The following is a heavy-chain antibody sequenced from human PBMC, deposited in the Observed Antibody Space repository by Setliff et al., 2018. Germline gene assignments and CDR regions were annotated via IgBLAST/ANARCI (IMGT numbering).Heavy chain of an antibody. CDR1: GYTLSSYA. J-gene: IGHJ6*03. Sequence: SVKVSCKASGYTLSSYAMNWVRQAPGQGLEWMGWLNTNTGNPSYAQDFTGRFVFSLDTSVSTAYLQMNNLKIEDTAVYYCTTWPENGGYYYYYYNDFWGKGTTVTVSS. D-gene: IGHD3-16*01. CDR2: LNTNTGNP. CDR3: TTWPENGGYYYYYYNDF. V-gene: IGHV7-4-1*02.